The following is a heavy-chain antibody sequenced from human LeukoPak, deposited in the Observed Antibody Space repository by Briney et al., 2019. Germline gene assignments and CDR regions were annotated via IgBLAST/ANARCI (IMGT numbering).Heavy chain of an antibody. CDR2: VSSTGSGT. V-gene: IGHV3-23*01. J-gene: IGHJ5*02. CDR3: AKDGPLLWFGPTDA. Sequence: GGSLRLSCVASGFTFSTYGMSWVRQAPGEGLEWVAAVSSTGSGTYYPDSLKGRFIISRDNSQNTVFLQMNSLRPEDTAFYFCAKDGPLLWFGPTDAWGQGILVTVSS. CDR1: GFTFSTYG. D-gene: IGHD3-10*01.